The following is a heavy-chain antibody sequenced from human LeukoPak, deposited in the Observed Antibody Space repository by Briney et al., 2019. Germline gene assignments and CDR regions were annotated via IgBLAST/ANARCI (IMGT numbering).Heavy chain of an antibody. V-gene: IGHV1-24*01. D-gene: IGHD2-2*02. CDR2: FDPEDGET. CDR3: ASQNPYCSSTSCYSFDY. J-gene: IGHJ4*02. Sequence: ASVKVSCKVSGYTLTELSMHWVRQAPGKGLEWMGGFDPEDGETIYAQKFQGRVTMTEDTSTDTAYMELSSLRSEDTAVYYCASQNPYCSSTSCYSFDYWGQGTLVTVSS. CDR1: GYTLTELS.